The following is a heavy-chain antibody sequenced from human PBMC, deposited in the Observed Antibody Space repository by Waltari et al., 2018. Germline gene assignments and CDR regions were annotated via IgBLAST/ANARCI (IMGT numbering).Heavy chain of an antibody. CDR1: GGTFGTYA. CDR2: SIPTERTP. D-gene: IGHD1-26*01. J-gene: IGHJ3*01. V-gene: IGHV1-69*12. Sequence: VHLVQSGAEVRKPGSSVKVSCEASGGTFGTYAISWVGKAPGQGLEWMGGSIPTERTPNYAPKFQGRDNVAADELTTTAYMELSSLRSDDTAVYYCAKRIVGGPFDVWGQGTMVTVSS. CDR3: AKRIVGGPFDV.